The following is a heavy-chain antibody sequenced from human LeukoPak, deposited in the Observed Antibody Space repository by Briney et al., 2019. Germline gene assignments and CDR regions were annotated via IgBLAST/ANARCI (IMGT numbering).Heavy chain of an antibody. CDR3: ASSQWFHDAFDI. J-gene: IGHJ3*02. CDR1: GFTFDDYA. D-gene: IGHD3-22*01. CDR2: ISWNSGSI. Sequence: GGSLRLSCAASGFTFDDYAMHWVRHAPGKGLEWVSGISWNSGSIGYADSVKGRFTISRDNAKNSLYLQMNSLRAEDTAVYYCASSQWFHDAFDIWGQGTMVTVSS. V-gene: IGHV3-9*01.